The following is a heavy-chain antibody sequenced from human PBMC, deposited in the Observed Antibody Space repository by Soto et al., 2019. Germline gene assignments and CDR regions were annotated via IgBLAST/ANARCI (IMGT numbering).Heavy chain of an antibody. Sequence: SVKVSCKASGGTFSSYAISWVRQAPGQGLEWMGGIIPIFGTANYAQKFQGRVTITADKSTSTAYMELSSLRSEDTAAYYCAVGMARSYYYYGMDVWGQGTTVTVSS. V-gene: IGHV1-69*06. CDR1: GGTFSSYA. CDR3: AVGMARSYYYYGMDV. CDR2: IIPIFGTA. J-gene: IGHJ6*02. D-gene: IGHD6-6*01.